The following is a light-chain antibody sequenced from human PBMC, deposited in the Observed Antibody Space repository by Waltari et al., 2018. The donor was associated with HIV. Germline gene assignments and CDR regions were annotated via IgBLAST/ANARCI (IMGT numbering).Light chain of an antibody. Sequence: SSVLTQPPSVSVAPGQTARIPCGGPTLGSKSVTWYQKRPGQAPVLVVYDDRVRPSGIPERFSGSNSGNTATRTISRVEAGDEADYYCHVWNSTSDLGVFGGGTQLTVL. J-gene: IGLJ7*01. CDR3: HVWNSTSDLGV. CDR2: DDR. CDR1: TLGSKS. V-gene: IGLV3-21*02.